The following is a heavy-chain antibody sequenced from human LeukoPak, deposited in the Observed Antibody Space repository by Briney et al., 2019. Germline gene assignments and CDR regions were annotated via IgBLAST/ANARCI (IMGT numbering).Heavy chain of an antibody. J-gene: IGHJ5*02. CDR3: AKGSLLWFGELLTNRNWFDP. CDR1: GFTFSSYA. D-gene: IGHD3-10*01. Sequence: GGSLRLSRAASGFTFSSYAMSWVRQAPGTGLEWVSAISGSGGSTYYADSVKGRFTISRDNSKNTLYLQMNSLRAEDTAVYYCAKGSLLWFGELLTNRNWFDPWGQGTLVTVSS. CDR2: ISGSGGST. V-gene: IGHV3-23*01.